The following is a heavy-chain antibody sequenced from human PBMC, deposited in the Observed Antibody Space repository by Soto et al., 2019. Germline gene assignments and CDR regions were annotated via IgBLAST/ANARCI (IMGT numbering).Heavy chain of an antibody. V-gene: IGHV3-23*01. J-gene: IGHJ3*02. D-gene: IGHD3-22*01. Sequence: GGSLRLSXAASGFTFSSYAMSWVRQAPGKGLEWVSAISGSGGSTYYADSVKGRFTISRDNSKNTLYLQMNSLRAEDTAVYYCPKGYYYDSSGWIDAFDIWGQGTMVTVSS. CDR3: PKGYYYDSSGWIDAFDI. CDR1: GFTFSSYA. CDR2: ISGSGGST.